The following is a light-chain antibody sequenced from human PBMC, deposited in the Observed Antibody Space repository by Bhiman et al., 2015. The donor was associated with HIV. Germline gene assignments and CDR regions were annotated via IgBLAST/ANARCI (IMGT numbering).Light chain of an antibody. CDR3: QSAASSATYEV. CDR1: ALPKQY. Sequence: SYELTQPPSVSVSPGQTARITCSGDALPKQYAYWYQQKPGQAPVVVIYKDSERPSGIPERFSGSSSGTTITLTITGVQPEDEGDYYCQSAASSATYEVFGGGTKLTVL. V-gene: IGLV3-25*03. J-gene: IGLJ2*01. CDR2: KDS.